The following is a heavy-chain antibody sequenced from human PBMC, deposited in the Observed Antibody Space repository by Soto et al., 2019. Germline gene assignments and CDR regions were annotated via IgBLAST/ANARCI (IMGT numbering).Heavy chain of an antibody. D-gene: IGHD6-19*01. V-gene: IGHV4-39*01. Sequence: SETLSLTCTVSGGSISSSSYYWGWTRQPPGKGLEWIGSIYYSGSTYYNPSLKSRVTISVDTSKNQFSLKLSSVTAADTAVYYCARQRFGSGWSSKKNWFDPWGQGTLVTVSS. CDR2: IYYSGST. CDR3: ARQRFGSGWSSKKNWFDP. CDR1: GGSISSSSYY. J-gene: IGHJ5*02.